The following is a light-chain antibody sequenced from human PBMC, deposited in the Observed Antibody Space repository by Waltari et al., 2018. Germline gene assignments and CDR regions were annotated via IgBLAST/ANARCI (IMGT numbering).Light chain of an antibody. CDR2: GNN. Sequence: QSILTQPPSVSGAPGQKVTISCTGSSSNIGAGYDVHWYQQLPGAAPKLIIYGNNNRPSGVPDRFSGSKSGTSASLDITGLQTEDEADYYCQSYDSSLSDSGVFGGGTKVTVL. CDR3: QSYDSSLSDSGV. CDR1: SSNIGAGYD. V-gene: IGLV1-40*01. J-gene: IGLJ3*02.